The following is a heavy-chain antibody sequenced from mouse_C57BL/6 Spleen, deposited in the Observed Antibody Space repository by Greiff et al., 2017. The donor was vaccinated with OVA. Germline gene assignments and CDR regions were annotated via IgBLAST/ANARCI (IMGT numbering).Heavy chain of an antibody. CDR1: GYTFTSYG. Sequence: VQLQESGAELARPGASVKLSCKASGYTFTSYGISWVKQRTGQGLEWIGEIYPRSGNTYYNEKFKGKATLTADKSSSTAYMELRSLTSEDSAVYFCAIWLRDAMDYWGQGTSVTVSS. D-gene: IGHD2-2*01. CDR2: IYPRSGNT. J-gene: IGHJ4*01. V-gene: IGHV1-81*01. CDR3: AIWLRDAMDY.